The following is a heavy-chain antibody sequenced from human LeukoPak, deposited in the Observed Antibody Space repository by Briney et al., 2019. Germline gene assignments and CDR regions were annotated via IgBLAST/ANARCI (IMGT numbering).Heavy chain of an antibody. J-gene: IGHJ6*02. Sequence: GASVKVSCKASGYTFTGYYMHWVRQAPGQGLEWMGWINPNSGGTNYAQKFQGRVTMTRDTPISTAYMELSRLRSDDTAVYYCARGFGNEFYYYGMDVWGQGTTVTVSS. D-gene: IGHD3-16*01. V-gene: IGHV1-2*02. CDR2: INPNSGGT. CDR1: GYTFTGYY. CDR3: ARGFGNEFYYYGMDV.